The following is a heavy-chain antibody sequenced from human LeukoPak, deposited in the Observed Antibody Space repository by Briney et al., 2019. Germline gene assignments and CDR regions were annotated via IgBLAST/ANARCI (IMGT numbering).Heavy chain of an antibody. CDR3: ARGGYYDSRGYYGG. V-gene: IGHV1-18*01. CDR2: LSAYNGNT. J-gene: IGHJ4*02. Sequence: ASVKVSCKASGYTFTSYGISWVRQAPGQGLEWMGWLSAYNGNTNYAQKLQGRVTMTTDTSTSTAYMELRSLRSDDTAVYYCARGGYYDSRGYYGGWGQGTLVTVSS. D-gene: IGHD3-22*01. CDR1: GYTFTSYG.